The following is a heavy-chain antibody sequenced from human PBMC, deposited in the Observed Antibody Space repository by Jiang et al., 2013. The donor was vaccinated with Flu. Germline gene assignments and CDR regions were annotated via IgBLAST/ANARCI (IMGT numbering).Heavy chain of an antibody. CDR2: ISGSGGST. Sequence: VQLLESGGGLVQPGGSLRLSCAASGFTFSSYAMSWVRQAPGKGLEWVSAISGSGGSTYYADSVKGRFTISRDNSKNTLYLQMNSLRAEGTAVYYCAKDPTIFGVVPRYYFDYWGQGTLVTVSS. V-gene: IGHV3-23*01. CDR1: GFTFSSYA. D-gene: IGHD3-3*01. CDR3: AKDPTIFGVVPRYYFDY. J-gene: IGHJ4*02.